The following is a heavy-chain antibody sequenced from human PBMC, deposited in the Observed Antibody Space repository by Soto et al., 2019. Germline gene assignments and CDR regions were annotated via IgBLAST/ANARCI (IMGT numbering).Heavy chain of an antibody. V-gene: IGHV3-23*01. CDR2: ISGSGGST. CDR3: AKDQLGNHYYYYGMDV. J-gene: IGHJ6*02. D-gene: IGHD6-13*01. CDR1: GFTFSSYA. Sequence: SLRLSCAASGFTFSSYAMSWVRQAPGKGLEWVSAISGSGGSTYYADSVKGRFTISRDNSKNTLYLQMNSLRAEDTAVYYCAKDQLGNHYYYYGMDVWGQGTTVTVSS.